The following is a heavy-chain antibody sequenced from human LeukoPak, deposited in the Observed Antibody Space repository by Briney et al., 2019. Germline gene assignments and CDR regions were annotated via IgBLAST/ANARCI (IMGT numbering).Heavy chain of an antibody. Sequence: PGGSLRLSCAASGFTFSSYAMSWVRQAPGKGLEWVSTISNSGGTTYYADSVKGRFTIFRDNSKNTLYLQMNVLRAEDAALYYCAKDLEGSGSYPYYFDYWGQGTLVTVSS. CDR1: GFTFSSYA. D-gene: IGHD3-10*01. CDR2: ISNSGGTT. V-gene: IGHV3-23*01. J-gene: IGHJ4*02. CDR3: AKDLEGSGSYPYYFDY.